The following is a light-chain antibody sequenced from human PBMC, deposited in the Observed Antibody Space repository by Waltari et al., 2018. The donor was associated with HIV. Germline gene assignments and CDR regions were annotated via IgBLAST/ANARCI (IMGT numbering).Light chain of an antibody. J-gene: IGKJ1*01. V-gene: IGKV3-15*01. CDR3: QQYDYWPPWT. CDR2: GAS. CDR1: QSVRTK. Sequence: VMTQSPAPLSASPADSTTLSCRASQSVRTKLAWYQQKPGQPPRLLIYGASTRATGIAARFSGSGSGTEFTLTINSLQSEDYAVYYCQQYDYWPPWTFGQGTKVEMK.